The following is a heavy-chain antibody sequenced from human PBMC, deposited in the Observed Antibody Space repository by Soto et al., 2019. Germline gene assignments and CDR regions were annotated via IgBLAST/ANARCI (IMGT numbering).Heavy chain of an antibody. Sequence: PGGSLRLSCAASGFTFSSYAMHWVRQAPGKGLEWVANIKQEGSEKYYVDSVKGRFTISRDNAKNSLYLQMNSLRAEDTAVYYCARVLTGAFDYWGQGTLVTVSS. CDR3: ARVLTGAFDY. V-gene: IGHV3-7*01. CDR2: IKQEGSEK. CDR1: GFTFSSYA. D-gene: IGHD3-9*01. J-gene: IGHJ4*02.